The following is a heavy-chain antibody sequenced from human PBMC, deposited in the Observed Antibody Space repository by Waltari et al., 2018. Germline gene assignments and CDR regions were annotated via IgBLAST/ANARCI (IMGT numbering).Heavy chain of an antibody. V-gene: IGHV3-30*01. J-gene: IGHJ4*02. D-gene: IGHD3-22*01. CDR3: ARDGYDSSGYYFDY. Sequence: QVQLVESGGSVVQPGRSLRLSCAASGFTFTSYALNWVRQAPGKGLEWVVLISFDGSSKYDADSVKGRFTISRDNSRNTLHLQMNSLRTEDTAVYYCARDGYDSSGYYFDYWGQGTLVTVSS. CDR1: GFTFTSYA. CDR2: ISFDGSSK.